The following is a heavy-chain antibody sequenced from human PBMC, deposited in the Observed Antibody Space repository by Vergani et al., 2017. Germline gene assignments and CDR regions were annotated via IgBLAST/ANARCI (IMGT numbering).Heavy chain of an antibody. CDR3: ARVEGTTSSSWGKHFDY. J-gene: IGHJ4*02. Sequence: QVQLVQSGAEVKKPGASVKVSCKASGYTFTGYYMHWVRQAPGQGLEWMGWINPNSGGTNYEQKFQGRVTMTRDTSISTAYMELSRLRSDETAVYYCARVEGTTSSSWGKHFDYGGQGTLVTVSS. D-gene: IGHD6-13*01. CDR1: GYTFTGYY. V-gene: IGHV1-2*02. CDR2: INPNSGGT.